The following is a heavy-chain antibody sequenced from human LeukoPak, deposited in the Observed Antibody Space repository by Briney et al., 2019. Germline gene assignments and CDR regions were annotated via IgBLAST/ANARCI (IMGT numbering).Heavy chain of an antibody. Sequence: GESLQISCQGSGYSFTSYWIGWVRPMPGKGLEWMGIIYPGDSDTRYSPSFQGQVTISADKSISTAYLQWSSLKASDTAMYYCARVVYYYDSSGYYSDYWGQGTLVTVSS. V-gene: IGHV5-51*01. CDR3: ARVVYYYDSSGYYSDY. D-gene: IGHD3-22*01. CDR2: IYPGDSDT. CDR1: GYSFTSYW. J-gene: IGHJ4*02.